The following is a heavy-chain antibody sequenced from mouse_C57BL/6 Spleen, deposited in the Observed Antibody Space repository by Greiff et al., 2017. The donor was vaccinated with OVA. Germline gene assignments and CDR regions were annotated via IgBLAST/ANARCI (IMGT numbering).Heavy chain of an antibody. CDR2: ISDGGSYT. CDR1: GFTFSSYA. J-gene: IGHJ3*01. Sequence: EVNLVESGGGLVKPGGSLKLSCAASGFTFSSYAMSWVRQTPEKRLEWVATISDGGSYTYYPDNVKGRFTISRDNAKNNLYLQMSHLKSEDTAMYYCAREDYDEAWFAYWGQGTLVTVSA. CDR3: AREDYDEAWFAY. D-gene: IGHD2-4*01. V-gene: IGHV5-4*01.